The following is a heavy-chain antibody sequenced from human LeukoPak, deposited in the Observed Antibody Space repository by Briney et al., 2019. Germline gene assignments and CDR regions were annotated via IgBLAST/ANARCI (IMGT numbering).Heavy chain of an antibody. V-gene: IGHV3-7*01. CDR3: VRDSDYQRNSGGRYAHYDALDI. J-gene: IGHJ3*02. Sequence: PGGSLRLSCAASEFTFSTFWMSWVRQAPGKGLEWVANIKADGSVKHYVDSMEGRFSISRDNARSSLYLQMNSLRAEDTAVYYCVRDSDYQRNSGGRYAHYDALDIWGHGTMATVSS. CDR2: IKADGSVK. CDR1: EFTFSTFW. D-gene: IGHD2-21*01.